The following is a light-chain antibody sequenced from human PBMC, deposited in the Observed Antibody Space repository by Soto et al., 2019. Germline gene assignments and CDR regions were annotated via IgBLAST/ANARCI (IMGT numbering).Light chain of an antibody. Sequence: QSALTQPASVSGSPGHSITISCTGTSSDVGGYKYVSWYQQHPGKVPKLIIYEVSNRPSGVSNRFSGSKSVNTASLIISGLQAEDEANYYCTSYTSSSTVIFGGGTKLTVL. CDR3: TSYTSSSTVI. CDR1: SSDVGGYKY. CDR2: EVS. J-gene: IGLJ2*01. V-gene: IGLV2-14*01.